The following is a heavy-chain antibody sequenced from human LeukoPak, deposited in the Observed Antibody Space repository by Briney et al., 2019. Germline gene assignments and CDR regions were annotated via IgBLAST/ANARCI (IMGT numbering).Heavy chain of an antibody. J-gene: IGHJ4*02. Sequence: ASVKVSCKASGYTFTGYYMHWVRQAPGQGLEWMGWINPNSGGTNYAQKFQGRVTMTRDTSISTAYMELSRLRSDDTAVYYCARERVMVRGVRYTHFDYWGQGTLVTVSS. D-gene: IGHD3-10*01. CDR1: GYTFTGYY. V-gene: IGHV1-2*02. CDR3: ARERVMVRGVRYTHFDY. CDR2: INPNSGGT.